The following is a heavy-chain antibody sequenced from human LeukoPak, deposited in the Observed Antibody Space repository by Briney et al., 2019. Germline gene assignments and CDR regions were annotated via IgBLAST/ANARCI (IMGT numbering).Heavy chain of an antibody. V-gene: IGHV4-59*01. Sequence: PSETLSLTCTVSGDSISSYYWTWIRQPPGKALEYIGYIYYSGSTNYNPSLQSRVTISVDTPKNQFSLKLNSVTAADTAVYYCASGKYLDYWGQGTLVTVSS. J-gene: IGHJ4*02. CDR3: ASGKYLDY. CDR1: GDSISSYY. CDR2: IYYSGST.